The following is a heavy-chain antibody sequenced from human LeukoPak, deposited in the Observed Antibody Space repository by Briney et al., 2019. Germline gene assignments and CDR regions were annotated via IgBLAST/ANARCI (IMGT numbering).Heavy chain of an antibody. Sequence: PSETLSLTCAVYGGSFSGYYWSWIRQPPGKGLEWIGEINHSGSTNYNPSLKSRVTISVDTSKNQFSLKLSSVTAADTAVYYCARGGGYYYVHWGQGTLVTVSS. V-gene: IGHV4-34*01. CDR2: INHSGST. CDR3: ARGGGYYYVH. J-gene: IGHJ4*02. CDR1: GGSFSGYY. D-gene: IGHD3-22*01.